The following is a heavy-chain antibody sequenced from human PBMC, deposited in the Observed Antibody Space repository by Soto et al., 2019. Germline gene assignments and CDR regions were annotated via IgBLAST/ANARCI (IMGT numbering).Heavy chain of an antibody. V-gene: IGHV2-5*01. D-gene: IGHD4-17*01. CDR3: AHRRGPVTTQLLWYFDY. J-gene: IGHJ4*02. CDR2: IYWNDDK. Sequence: GSGPTLVNPTQTLTLTCTFSGFSLSTSGVGVGWIRQPPGKALEWLALIYWNDDKRYSPSLKSRLTITKDTSKNQVVLTMTNMDPVDTATYYCAHRRGPVTTQLLWYFDYWGQGTLVTVSS. CDR1: GFSLSTSGVG.